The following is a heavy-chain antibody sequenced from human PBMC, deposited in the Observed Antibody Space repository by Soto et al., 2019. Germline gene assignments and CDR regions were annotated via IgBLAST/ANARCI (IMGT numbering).Heavy chain of an antibody. D-gene: IGHD6-13*01. J-gene: IGHJ4*02. CDR3: ARDEGAAGRERLDY. CDR2: INHSGST. Sequence: SETLSLTCAVYGGSFSGYYWSWIRQPPWKGLEWNGEINHSGSTNYNPSLKSLVTISVDTSKNQFSLKLSSVTAGGSAVYYCARDEGAAGRERLDYWAREPWSPSPQ. V-gene: IGHV4-34*01. CDR1: GGSFSGYY.